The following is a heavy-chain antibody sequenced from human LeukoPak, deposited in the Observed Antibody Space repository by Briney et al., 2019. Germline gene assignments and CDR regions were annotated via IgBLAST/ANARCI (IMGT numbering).Heavy chain of an antibody. V-gene: IGHV3-7*01. CDR2: IKQDGSEK. CDR1: GFTFSSYW. J-gene: IGHJ4*02. D-gene: IGHD2-21*02. CDR3: ARDLGYCGGDCQHDGL. Sequence: TGGSLRLSCAASGFTFSSYWMSWVRQAPGKGLEWVANIKQDGSEKYYVDSVKGRFTISRDNAKNSPYLQMNSPRAEDTAVYYCARDLGYCGGDCQHDGLRGQGTLVTVSS.